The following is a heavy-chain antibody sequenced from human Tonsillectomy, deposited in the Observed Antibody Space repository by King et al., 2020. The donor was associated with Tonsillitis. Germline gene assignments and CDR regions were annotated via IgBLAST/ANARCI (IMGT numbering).Heavy chain of an antibody. CDR3: ASEQFYYDNSGYPTPYY. D-gene: IGHD3-22*01. J-gene: IGHJ4*02. Sequence: VQLVESGAEVKKPGSSVKVSCTASGGTFSIYAISWVRQAPGQGLEWMGGIIPIFGTTNYAQKFQGRVTITADESTSTAYMELSSLRSEDTAVYYCASEQFYYDNSGYPTPYYWGQGTLVTVSS. CDR1: GGTFSIYA. V-gene: IGHV1-69*01. CDR2: IIPIFGTT.